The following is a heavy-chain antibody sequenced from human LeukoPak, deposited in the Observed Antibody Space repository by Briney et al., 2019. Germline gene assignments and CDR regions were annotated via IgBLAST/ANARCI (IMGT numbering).Heavy chain of an antibody. J-gene: IGHJ6*02. CDR1: GFTFSSYW. CDR3: AREVPGAMARLLSYYYYGMDV. Sequence: PGGSLRLSCAASGFTFSSYWMSWVRQAPGKGLEWVANIKHDGSARYYVDSVKGRFTISRDNAKNSLYLQIESLRAEDTAVYYCAREVPGAMARLLSYYYYGMDVWGQGTTVTVSS. V-gene: IGHV3-7*01. D-gene: IGHD3-10*01. CDR2: IKHDGSAR.